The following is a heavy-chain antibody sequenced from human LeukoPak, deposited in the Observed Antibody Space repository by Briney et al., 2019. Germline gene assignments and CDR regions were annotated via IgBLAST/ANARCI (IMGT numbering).Heavy chain of an antibody. Sequence: PGRSLRLSCAASGFPFNSYALNWVRQAPGKGLEWVAVISYNGINTYYADSVKGRFTISRDNSKNTLFLQMNSLRAEDTAVYYCTGGYGDYGAFDIWGQGTMVTVSS. D-gene: IGHD4-17*01. V-gene: IGHV3-30-3*01. J-gene: IGHJ3*02. CDR3: TGGYGDYGAFDI. CDR2: ISYNGINT. CDR1: GFPFNSYA.